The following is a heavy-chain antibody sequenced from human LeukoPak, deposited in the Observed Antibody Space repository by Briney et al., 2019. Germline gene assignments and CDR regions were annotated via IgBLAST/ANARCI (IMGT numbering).Heavy chain of an antibody. Sequence: ASVKVSCKASGYTFTSYDFNWVRQATGQRPEWMGWMSPNSGDTGYAQKFQDRVTMTRNTSISTAYMELSSLRSDDTAVYYCATQITMPGLNWFDPWGQGTLVTVSS. CDR3: ATQITMPGLNWFDP. J-gene: IGHJ5*02. CDR1: GYTFTSYD. CDR2: MSPNSGDT. D-gene: IGHD3-10*01. V-gene: IGHV1-8*01.